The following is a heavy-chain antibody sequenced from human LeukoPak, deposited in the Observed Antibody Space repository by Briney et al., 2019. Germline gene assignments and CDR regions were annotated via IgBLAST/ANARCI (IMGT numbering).Heavy chain of an antibody. CDR1: GGTFSSYA. V-gene: IGHV1-69*04. CDR3: ASQESSGWSSFDY. J-gene: IGHJ4*02. CDR2: IIPILGIA. D-gene: IGHD6-19*01. Sequence: SVKVSCKASGGTFSSYAISWVRQAPGQGLEWMGRIIPILGIANYAQKCQGRVTITADKSTSTAYMELSSLRSEDTAVYYCASQESSGWSSFDYWGQGTLVTVSS.